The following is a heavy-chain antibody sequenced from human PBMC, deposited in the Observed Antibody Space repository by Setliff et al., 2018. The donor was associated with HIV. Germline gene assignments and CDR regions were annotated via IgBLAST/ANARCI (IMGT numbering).Heavy chain of an antibody. CDR1: GYSFSRFS. CDR3: ARDSSEYFDFSSGDFHYMDV. CDR2: INTNSWIP. V-gene: IGHV7-4-1*02. D-gene: IGHD3-3*01. Sequence: AASVKVSCKASGYSFSRFSINWVRQAPGQGLEWMGWINTNSWIPTYAQGFTGRFVFSLDTTVRTAYLEISDLRADDTGVYYCARDSSEYFDFSSGDFHYMDVWGKGTTVTSP. J-gene: IGHJ6*03.